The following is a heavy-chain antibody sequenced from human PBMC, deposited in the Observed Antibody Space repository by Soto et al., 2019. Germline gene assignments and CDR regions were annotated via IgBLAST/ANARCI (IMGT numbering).Heavy chain of an antibody. J-gene: IGHJ4*02. V-gene: IGHV3-74*01. CDR2: INADGTST. CDR3: VKVLARGVGVPRFYFHS. CDR1: GFTFSNSW. D-gene: IGHD5-12*01. Sequence: WGSLRLSCAASGFTFSNSWMHWVRQVSGKGLEWVSRINADGTSTSYADSVKGRFTISRDNAKNTLYLHVNSLRAEDTAVYYCVKVLARGVGVPRFYFHSWGPGAMLTVYS.